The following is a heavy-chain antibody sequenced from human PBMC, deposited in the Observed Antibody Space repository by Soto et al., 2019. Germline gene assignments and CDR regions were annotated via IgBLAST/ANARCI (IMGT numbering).Heavy chain of an antibody. CDR3: ARDQFLDAFDI. V-gene: IGHV3-30-3*01. D-gene: IGHD2-21*01. J-gene: IGHJ3*02. CDR2: ISNDGSNK. Sequence: QVQLVESGGGVVQPGRSLRLSCAASGFIFSSYSMHWVRQAPGKGLEWVAIISNDGSNKYYVDSVKGRFTISRDNSNNTLSLQMNSLSAEDTAVYYCARDQFLDAFDIWGQGTRVTVSS. CDR1: GFIFSSYS.